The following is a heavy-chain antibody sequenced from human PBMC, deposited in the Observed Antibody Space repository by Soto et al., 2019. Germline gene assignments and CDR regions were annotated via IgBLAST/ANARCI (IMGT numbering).Heavy chain of an antibody. D-gene: IGHD3-10*01. Sequence: GESLKISCKGSGYSFTSYWIGWVRQIPGKGLEWMGIIYPGDSDTRYSPSFQGQVTISADTSISTAYLQWSSLKASDTAMYYCARFWFGELYEDYYYYMDVWGKGTTVTVSS. CDR2: IYPGDSDT. V-gene: IGHV5-51*01. J-gene: IGHJ6*03. CDR3: ARFWFGELYEDYYYYMDV. CDR1: GYSFTSYW.